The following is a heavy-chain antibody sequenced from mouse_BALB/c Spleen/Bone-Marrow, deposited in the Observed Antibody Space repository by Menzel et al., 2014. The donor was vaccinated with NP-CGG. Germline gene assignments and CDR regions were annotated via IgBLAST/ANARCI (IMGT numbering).Heavy chain of an antibody. CDR1: GYTFTNYW. CDR2: IDPSTGYT. V-gene: IGHV1-7*01. Sequence: QVQLQQSGAELAKPRASVKMSCKASGYTFTNYWMHWVKQRPGQGLEWIGYIDPSTGYTEYNQKFKDKATLTADKSSSTAYMQLSSLTSEDSAVYYCARGGIYDGYSYWGQGTLATVSA. J-gene: IGHJ3*01. D-gene: IGHD2-3*01. CDR3: ARGGIYDGYSY.